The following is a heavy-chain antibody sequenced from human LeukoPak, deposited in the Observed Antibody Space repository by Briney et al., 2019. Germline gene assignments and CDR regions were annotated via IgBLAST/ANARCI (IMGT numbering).Heavy chain of an antibody. Sequence: GASVKVSCKASGYTFSGYYIHWFRQAPGQGLEWMGWMNPNSCDTSYAQKFQGRVTMTRDTPISTAYMELSRLRSDDTAVYYCSRRGIDCSKTMCYVDYWGQGTLVTVSS. CDR3: SRRGIDCSKTMCYVDY. CDR2: MNPNSCDT. V-gene: IGHV1-2*02. J-gene: IGHJ4*02. CDR1: GYTFSGYY. D-gene: IGHD2-2*01.